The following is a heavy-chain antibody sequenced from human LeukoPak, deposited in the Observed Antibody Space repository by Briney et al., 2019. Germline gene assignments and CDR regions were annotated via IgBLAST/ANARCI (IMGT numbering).Heavy chain of an antibody. CDR1: GFTFSSYT. J-gene: IGHJ6*02. CDR3: ARGSVAGNYYYYGMDV. Sequence: PGGSLRLSCAASGFTFSSYTMNWVRQAPGKGLEWVSYISGSTNIINYADSVKGRFTISRDNAKNSLYLQMNSLRAEDTAVYYCARGSVAGNYYYYGMDVWGQGTTVTVSS. CDR2: ISGSTNII. D-gene: IGHD6-19*01. V-gene: IGHV3-21*05.